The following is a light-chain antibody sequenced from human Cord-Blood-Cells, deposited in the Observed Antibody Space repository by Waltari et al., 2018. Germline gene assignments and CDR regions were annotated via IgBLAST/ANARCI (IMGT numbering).Light chain of an antibody. CDR1: RSVLYSSNNKNY. CDR2: WAS. CDR3: QQYYSTPYT. V-gene: IGKV4-1*01. J-gene: IGKJ2*01. Sequence: DIVMTQSPDSLAVSLGVRATINCKSSRSVLYSSNNKNYLAWYQQKPEQPPKLLIYWASTRESGVPDRFSGSGSGTDFTLTISSLQAEDVAVYYCQQYYSTPYTFGQGTKLEIK.